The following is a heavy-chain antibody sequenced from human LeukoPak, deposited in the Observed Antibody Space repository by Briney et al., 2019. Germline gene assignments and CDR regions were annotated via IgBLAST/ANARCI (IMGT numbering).Heavy chain of an antibody. CDR3: ARASGYGSGRYRNTNLDY. Sequence: GGSLRLSCAASGFTFSSYWMSWVRQAPGKGLEWVANIKPDGREKHYVDSVKGRFTISRDNAKNSLYPQMNSLRPEDAAVYYCARASGYGSGRYRNTNLDYWGQGTLVTVSS. J-gene: IGHJ4*02. CDR1: GFTFSSYW. V-gene: IGHV3-7*01. CDR2: IKPDGREK. D-gene: IGHD3-10*01.